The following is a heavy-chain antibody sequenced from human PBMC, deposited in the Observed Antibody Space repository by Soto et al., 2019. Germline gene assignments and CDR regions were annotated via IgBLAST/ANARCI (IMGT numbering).Heavy chain of an antibody. J-gene: IGHJ4*02. Sequence: PGXSLQLACPASGFTFNSYAIHWVFQAPGKGLEWAAVISYDGSNKYYADSVKGRFTISRDNSKNTLYLQMNSLRAEDTAVYYCARDSRATWIQLWLDIYWGQGTLVTVSS. CDR3: ARDSRATWIQLWLDIY. V-gene: IGHV3-30-3*01. CDR1: GFTFNSYA. D-gene: IGHD5-18*01. CDR2: ISYDGSNK.